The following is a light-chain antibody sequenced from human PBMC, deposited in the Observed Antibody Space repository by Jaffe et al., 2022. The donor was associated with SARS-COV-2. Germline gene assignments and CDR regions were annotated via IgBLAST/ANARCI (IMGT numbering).Light chain of an antibody. CDR2: SSN. CDR1: SSNIGSNS. Sequence: QSVLTQPPSASGTPGQRVTISCSGSSSNIGSNSVNWYHQLPGTAPKLLIYSSNQRPSGVPDRFSGSKSGTSASLAISGLQSDDEADYYCAAWDDSLSGWVFGGGTKLTVL. CDR3: AAWDDSLSGWV. J-gene: IGLJ3*02. V-gene: IGLV1-44*01.